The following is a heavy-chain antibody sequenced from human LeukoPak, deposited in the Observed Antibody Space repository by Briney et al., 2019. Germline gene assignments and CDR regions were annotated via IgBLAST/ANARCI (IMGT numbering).Heavy chain of an antibody. CDR1: GFSFSGFW. Sequence: PGGSLRLSCAASGFSFSGFWMSWVRQAPGKGLEWVANIKQDGSETYSVDSVKGRFIISRDNSKNTLYLQMNSLRAEDTAVYYCAKARYSSSWYSSKPSGGVDYWGQGTLVTVSS. J-gene: IGHJ4*02. D-gene: IGHD6-13*01. CDR3: AKARYSSSWYSSKPSGGVDY. V-gene: IGHV3-7*01. CDR2: IKQDGSET.